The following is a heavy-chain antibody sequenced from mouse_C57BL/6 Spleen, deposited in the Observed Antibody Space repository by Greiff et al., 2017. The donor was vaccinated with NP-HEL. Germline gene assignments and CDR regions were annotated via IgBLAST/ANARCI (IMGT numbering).Heavy chain of an antibody. CDR1: GFTFSDYG. CDR2: ISSGSSTI. D-gene: IGHD2-5*01. CDR3: ARIYYSNYAMDY. Sequence: EVKLVESGGGLVKPGGSLKLSCAASGFTFSDYGMHWVRQAPEKGLEWVAYISSGSSTIYYADTVKGRFTISRDTAKNTLFLQMTSLRSEDTAMYYCARIYYSNYAMDYWGQGTSVTVSS. V-gene: IGHV5-17*01. J-gene: IGHJ4*01.